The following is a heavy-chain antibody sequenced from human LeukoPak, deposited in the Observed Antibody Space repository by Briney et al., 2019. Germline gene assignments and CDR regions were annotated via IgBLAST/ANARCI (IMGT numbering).Heavy chain of an antibody. V-gene: IGHV5-51*01. CDR1: GYRFTSYW. CDR3: ARRPAGTYDY. Sequence: GESLKISCKGSGYRFTSYWIGWVRPLPGKGLEWMGIIYPGDSDTGYSPSFQGQVTISADKSISTAYLQWSSLKASDTAMYYCARRPAGTYDYWGQGTLVTVSS. J-gene: IGHJ4*02. CDR2: IYPGDSDT. D-gene: IGHD1-1*01.